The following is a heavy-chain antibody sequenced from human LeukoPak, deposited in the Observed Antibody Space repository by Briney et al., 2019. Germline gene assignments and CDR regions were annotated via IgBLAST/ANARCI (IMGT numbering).Heavy chain of an antibody. V-gene: IGHV4-59*01. CDR1: GGSFSGYY. J-gene: IGHJ4*02. CDR3: ARYGDYVFDL. Sequence: SETLFLTCAVYGGSFSGYYWSWIRQPPGKGLEWIGYIYYSGSTIYNPSLKSRVTISVDTSKNQFSLKLSSGTAADTAVYYCARYGDYVFDLWGRGTLVTVSS. D-gene: IGHD4-17*01. CDR2: IYYSGST.